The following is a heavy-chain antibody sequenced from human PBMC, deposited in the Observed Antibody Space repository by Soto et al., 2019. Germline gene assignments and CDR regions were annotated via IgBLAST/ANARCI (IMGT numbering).Heavy chain of an antibody. V-gene: IGHV3-30-3*01. Sequence: GGSLRLSCAASGFTFSSYAMHWVRQAPGKGLEWVAVISYDGSNKYYADSVKGRFTISRDNSKNTLYLHMNSLRAEDTAVYYCASDYDQYYFDYWGKGTLVTVSS. CDR1: GFTFSSYA. CDR3: ASDYDQYYFDY. D-gene: IGHD3-22*01. CDR2: ISYDGSNK. J-gene: IGHJ4*02.